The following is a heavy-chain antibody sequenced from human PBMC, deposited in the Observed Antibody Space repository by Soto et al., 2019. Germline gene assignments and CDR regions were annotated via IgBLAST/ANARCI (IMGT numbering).Heavy chain of an antibody. CDR1: GFSLSTRGVA. V-gene: IGHV2-5*02. CDR3: AHRPRGYAYYFDY. D-gene: IGHD5-12*01. Sequence: QITLKESGPTLVKPTQTLTLTCTFSGFSLSTRGVAXGXXXXPPGKALEWLALIYWDEDKWYSPSLKSRLTITXDTSKNQXXXXXTXXDXVDTATYYCAHRPRGYAYYFDYWGQGTLVTVSS. J-gene: IGHJ4*02. CDR2: IYWDEDK.